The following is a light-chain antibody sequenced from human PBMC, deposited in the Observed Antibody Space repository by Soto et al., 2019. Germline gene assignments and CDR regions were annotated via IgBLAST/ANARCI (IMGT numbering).Light chain of an antibody. CDR2: GAS. V-gene: IGKV3-20*01. CDR3: QQYGISLLT. Sequence: EIIMSQSPGTLSRSTGERATLSCRASQSVSNNYLAWYQQKPGQAPRLLIYGASSRATGIPDRFSGSGSGTDFTLTISSLEPEDFAVYYCQQYGISLLTFGGVAIVDIK. CDR1: QSVSNNY. J-gene: IGKJ4*01.